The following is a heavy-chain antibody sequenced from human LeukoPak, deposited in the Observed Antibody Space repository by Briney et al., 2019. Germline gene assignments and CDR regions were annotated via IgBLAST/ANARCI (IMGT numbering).Heavy chain of an antibody. J-gene: IGHJ6*03. D-gene: IGHD2-2*01. V-gene: IGHV4-4*09. CDR2: IYTLVST. CDR3: ARHFVVPAGDHSYMDV. Sequence: SETLSLTCTVSGGSISSYYWSWLRQPPGKGLEWIGYIYTLVSTNYIPSLKSRVTISVDTSKSLFSLKQSSVTAADTAVYYSARHFVVPAGDHSYMDVCSKASTATVSS. CDR1: GGSISSYY.